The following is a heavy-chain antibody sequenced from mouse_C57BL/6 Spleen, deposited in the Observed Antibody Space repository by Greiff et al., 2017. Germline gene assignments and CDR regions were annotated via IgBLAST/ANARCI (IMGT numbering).Heavy chain of an antibody. CDR2: IWRGGST. V-gene: IGHV2-5*01. CDR3: AKSEVTTSSFAY. Sequence: VKLMESGPGLVQPSQSLSITCTVSGFSFTSYGVHWVRQSPGKGLEWLGVIWRGGSTDYNAAFMSRLSITKDNSKSQVFFKMNSLQADDTAIYYCAKSEVTTSSFAYWGQGTLVTVSA. D-gene: IGHD2-2*01. CDR1: GFSFTSYG. J-gene: IGHJ3*01.